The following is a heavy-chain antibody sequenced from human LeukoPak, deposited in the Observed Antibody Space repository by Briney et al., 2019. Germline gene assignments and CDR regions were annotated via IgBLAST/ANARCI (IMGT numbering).Heavy chain of an antibody. Sequence: SETLSLTCAVYDGSFSGYYRSWTRQPPGKGLECIGEINHSGSTNYNPSLKSRVTISVDTSKNQFSLKLSSVTAADTAVYYCARTVPYYYGSGSYFNPAPGIDAFDIWGQGTMVTVSS. CDR2: INHSGST. V-gene: IGHV4-34*01. D-gene: IGHD3-10*01. CDR1: DGSFSGYY. CDR3: ARTVPYYYGSGSYFNPAPGIDAFDI. J-gene: IGHJ3*02.